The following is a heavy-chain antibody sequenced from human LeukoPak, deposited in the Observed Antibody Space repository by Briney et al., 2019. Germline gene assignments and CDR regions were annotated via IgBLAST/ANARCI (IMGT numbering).Heavy chain of an antibody. CDR3: VRQDYGDVVDY. D-gene: IGHD4-17*01. CDR2: ISAYNGNT. V-gene: IGHV1-18*01. J-gene: IGHJ4*02. Sequence: ASVKVSCKASGYTFTSHGISWVRQAPGQGLEWMGWISAYNGNTNYAQKLQGRVTMTTDTSTSTAYMELRSLRFDDTAVYYCVRQDYGDVVDYWGQGTLVTVSS. CDR1: GYTFTSHG.